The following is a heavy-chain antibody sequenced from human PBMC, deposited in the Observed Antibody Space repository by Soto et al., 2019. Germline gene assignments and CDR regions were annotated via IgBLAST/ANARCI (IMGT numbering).Heavy chain of an antibody. Sequence: TGGSLGLSCAASGFTFSTYSMGWVRQAPGKGLEWVSAISGSGGSTYYADSVKGRFTISRDNSKNTLYLQMNSLRAEDTAVYYCGLAAVTAYDYWGQGTLVTVSS. CDR1: GFTFSTYS. CDR3: GLAAVTAYDY. D-gene: IGHD2-21*02. J-gene: IGHJ4*02. V-gene: IGHV3-23*01. CDR2: ISGSGGST.